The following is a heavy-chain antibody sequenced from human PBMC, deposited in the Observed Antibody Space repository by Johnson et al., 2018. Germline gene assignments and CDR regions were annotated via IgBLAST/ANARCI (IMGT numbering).Heavy chain of an antibody. Sequence: VQLVQSGGGVVQPGRSLRLSCAASGFTFSSYAMHWVRQAPGKGLEWVSLISWDGGSTYYADSVKGRFTISRDNSKNSLYLQMNSLRTEDTALYYCAKDMMGVEELVPADNDYYGMDVWGQGTTVTVSS. V-gene: IGHV3-43*02. CDR2: ISWDGGST. CDR3: AKDMMGVEELVPADNDYYGMDV. D-gene: IGHD2-2*01. J-gene: IGHJ6*02. CDR1: GFTFSSYA.